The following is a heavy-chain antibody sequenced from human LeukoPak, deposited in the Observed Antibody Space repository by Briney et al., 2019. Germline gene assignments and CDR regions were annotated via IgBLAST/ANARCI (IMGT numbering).Heavy chain of an antibody. V-gene: IGHV1-18*01. CDR3: ANNIVVAGTLDY. D-gene: IGHD6-19*01. J-gene: IGHJ4*02. CDR1: GYTFSKYT. CDR2: ISAYTGNT. Sequence: ASVKVSCKASGYTFSKYTITWVRRAPGQGLEWMGWISAYTGNTNYAQKLQGRVTMTTDTSTSTAYMELRSLRGDDTAVYYCANNIVVAGTLDYWGQGTLVTVSS.